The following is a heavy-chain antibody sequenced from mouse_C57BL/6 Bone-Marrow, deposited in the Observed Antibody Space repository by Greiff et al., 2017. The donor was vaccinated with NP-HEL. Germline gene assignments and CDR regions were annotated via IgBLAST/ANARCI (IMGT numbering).Heavy chain of an antibody. CDR1: GYTFTTYP. V-gene: IGHV1-47*01. J-gene: IGHJ2*01. CDR3: ARGGNYWYYFDY. Sequence: QVQLKQSGAELVKPGASVKMSCKASGYTFTTYPIEWVKQNHGKSLEWIGNFHPYNEDIEYNEKFKNKATLTVEKSSSTVYLELSRLTSDDSSVYYCARGGNYWYYFDYWGQGTTLTVSS. CDR2: FHPYNEDI. D-gene: IGHD2-1*01.